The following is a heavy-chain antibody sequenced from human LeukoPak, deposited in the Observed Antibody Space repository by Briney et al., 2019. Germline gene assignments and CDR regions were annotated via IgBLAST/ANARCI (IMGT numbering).Heavy chain of an antibody. J-gene: IGHJ4*02. D-gene: IGHD3-22*01. CDR1: GYSISTSYY. Sequence: PSETLSLTCTVSGYSISTSYYWGWIRQPPGKGLEWIGSIYHSGNTYYNPSLKSRVTISVDTSKNQFSLKLSSVTAADTAVYYCARVFSDSSGYYYSGGGFDYWGQGTLVTVSS. CDR3: ARVFSDSSGYYYSGGGFDY. V-gene: IGHV4-38-2*02. CDR2: IYHSGNT.